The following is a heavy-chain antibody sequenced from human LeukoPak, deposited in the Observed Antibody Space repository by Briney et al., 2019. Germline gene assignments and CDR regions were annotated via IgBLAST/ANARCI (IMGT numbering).Heavy chain of an antibody. V-gene: IGHV3-74*01. J-gene: IGHJ4*02. D-gene: IGHD3-22*01. CDR2: INSDGSST. CDR1: GFTFSSYW. Sequence: GGSLRLSCAASGFTFSSYWMHWVRQAPGKGLVWVSRINSDGSSTSYADSVKGRFTISRDNAKNTLYLQMNSLRAEDTAAYYCARVATYYDSSGYNSGYFDYWGQGTLVTVSS. CDR3: ARVATYYDSSGYNSGYFDY.